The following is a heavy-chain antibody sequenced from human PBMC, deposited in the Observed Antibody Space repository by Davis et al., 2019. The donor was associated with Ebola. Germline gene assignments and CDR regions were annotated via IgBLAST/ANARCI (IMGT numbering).Heavy chain of an antibody. CDR1: GFTFSTFA. CDR3: AKSLPTLGYCSSTSCYGHDY. D-gene: IGHD2-2*01. CDR2: ISYDGNKK. Sequence: GESLKISCVGSGFTFSTFAMHWVRQAPGRGLEWVALISYDGNKKFYTDSVKGRFTISRDNSKNTLFLHMNSLRVGDTAVYYCAKSLPTLGYCSSTSCYGHDYWGQGTLVTVSS. V-gene: IGHV3-30-3*02. J-gene: IGHJ4*02.